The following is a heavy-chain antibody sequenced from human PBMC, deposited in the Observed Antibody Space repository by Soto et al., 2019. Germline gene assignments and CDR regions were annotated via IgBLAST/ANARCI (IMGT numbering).Heavy chain of an antibody. D-gene: IGHD2-2*01. V-gene: IGHV3-23*01. J-gene: IGHJ6*02. Sequence: TGGSLRLSCAASGFTFSSYARSWVRQAPGKGLEWVSAISGRGGSTYYADSVRGRFTISRDNPMKTLYLQMNSLRAEGTATYYCAKLGYCGSTSCYDYYYYGMDLWGQGTTVTVSS. CDR3: AKLGYCGSTSCYDYYYYGMDL. CDR1: GFTFSSYA. CDR2: ISGRGGST.